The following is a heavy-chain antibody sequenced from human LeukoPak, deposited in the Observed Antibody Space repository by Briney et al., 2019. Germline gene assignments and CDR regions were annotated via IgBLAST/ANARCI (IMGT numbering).Heavy chain of an antibody. V-gene: IGHV4-39*01. J-gene: IGHJ5*02. CDR1: GGSISSSSYY. Sequence: SETLSLTCTVSGGSISSSSYYWGWIRQPPGKGLEWIGSIYYSGSTYYNPSLKSRVTISVDTSKNQFSLKLSSVTAADTAVYYCARGRVVVVPAAIRGLYNWFDPWGQGTLVTVSS. D-gene: IGHD2-2*02. CDR2: IYYSGST. CDR3: ARGRVVVVPAAIRGLYNWFDP.